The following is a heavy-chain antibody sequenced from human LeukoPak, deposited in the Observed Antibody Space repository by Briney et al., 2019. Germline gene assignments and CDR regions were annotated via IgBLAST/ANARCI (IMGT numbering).Heavy chain of an antibody. V-gene: IGHV3-64*01. J-gene: IGHJ4*02. CDR2: ISSNGGST. D-gene: IGHD5-24*01. CDR1: GFTFSSYA. CDR3: ARDHDGYNPPDY. Sequence: PGGSLRLSCAASGFTFSSYAMHWVRQAPGKGLEYVSAISSNGGSTYYANSVKGRFTISRDNSKNTLYLQMGSLRAEDMAVYYCARDHDGYNPPDYWGQGTLVTVSS.